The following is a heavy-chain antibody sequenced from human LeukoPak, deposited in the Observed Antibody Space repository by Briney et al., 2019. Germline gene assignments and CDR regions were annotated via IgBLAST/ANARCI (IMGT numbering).Heavy chain of an antibody. V-gene: IGHV3-21*01. Sequence: GGSLRLSCAASGFTFSSCSMNWVRQAPGKGLEWVSSISSSSNYIYYADSVKGRFTISRDNAKNSLYLQMNSLRAEDTAVYYCARDQIQPTDTYYYYYYMDVWGKGTTVTVSS. CDR1: GFTFSSCS. J-gene: IGHJ6*03. CDR3: ARDQIQPTDTYYYYYYMDV. CDR2: ISSSSNYI.